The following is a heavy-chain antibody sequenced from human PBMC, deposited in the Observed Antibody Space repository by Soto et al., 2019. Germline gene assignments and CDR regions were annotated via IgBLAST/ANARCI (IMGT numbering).Heavy chain of an antibody. D-gene: IGHD3-9*01. CDR3: AFQPRYYDILS. CDR2: IIPIFGTA. Sequence: RASVKVSCKASGGTFSSYAISWVRQAPGQGLEWMGGIIPIFGTANYAQEFQGRVTITADESTSTAYMELSSLRSEDTAVYYCAFQPRYYDILSWGQGTLVTVSS. J-gene: IGHJ5*02. V-gene: IGHV1-69*13. CDR1: GGTFSSYA.